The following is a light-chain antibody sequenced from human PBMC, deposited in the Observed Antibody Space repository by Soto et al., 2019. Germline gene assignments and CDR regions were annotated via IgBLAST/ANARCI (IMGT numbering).Light chain of an antibody. V-gene: IGKV4-1*01. Sequence: DFVMTQSPDSLAVSLGERATINCKSSQSVLYSPNNNNYLSWYQQKPGQPPKLLIYWAYTRESGVPDRYRGSGSGTDFTLTIASLQAENMAVYYCHQYTNAPWTFGQGTKVEIK. J-gene: IGKJ1*01. CDR3: HQYTNAPWT. CDR2: WAY. CDR1: QSVLYSPNNNNY.